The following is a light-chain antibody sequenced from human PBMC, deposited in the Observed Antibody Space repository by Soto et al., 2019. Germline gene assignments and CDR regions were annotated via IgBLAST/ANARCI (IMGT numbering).Light chain of an antibody. V-gene: IGLV2-14*01. J-gene: IGLJ1*01. CDR1: SSDVGGYNY. CDR2: DVS. CDR3: SSYTSSSLYV. Sequence: QSALTQPASVSGSPGQSITISCTGTSSDVGGYNYVSWYQQHPGKAPKLMIYDVSNRPSGVSNRFSGSKSGNTASLTISGLQAYYEADYYCSSYTSSSLYVFGTGTKLTVL.